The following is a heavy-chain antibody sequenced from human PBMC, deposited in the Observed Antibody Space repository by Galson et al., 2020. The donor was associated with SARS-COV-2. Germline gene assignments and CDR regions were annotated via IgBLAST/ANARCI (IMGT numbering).Heavy chain of an antibody. Sequence: SGPTLVKPTQTLTLTCTFSGFSLSTSGMCVSWIRQPPGKALEWLALIDWDDDKYYSTSLKTRLTISKDTSKNQVVLTMTNMDPVDTATYYCARMSIWFGEVRSIYYYGMDGWGQGTTGTVSS. CDR1: GFSLSTSGMC. D-gene: IGHD3-10*01. J-gene: IGHJ6*02. V-gene: IGHV2-70*01. CDR3: ARMSIWFGEVRSIYYYGMDG. CDR2: IDWDDDK.